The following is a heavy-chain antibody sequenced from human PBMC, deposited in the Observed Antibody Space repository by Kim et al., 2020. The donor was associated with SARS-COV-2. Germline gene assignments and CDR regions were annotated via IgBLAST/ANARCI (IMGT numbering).Heavy chain of an antibody. J-gene: IGHJ3*02. Sequence: ASVKVSCKASGYTFTSYDINWVRQATGQGLEWMGWMNPNSGNTGYAQKFQGRVTMTRNTSISTAYMELSSLRSEDTAVYYCATPTLRITIFGLVITSYAFDIWGQGTMVTVSS. D-gene: IGHD3-3*01. CDR2: MNPNSGNT. CDR1: GYTFTSYD. CDR3: ATPTLRITIFGLVITSYAFDI. V-gene: IGHV1-8*01.